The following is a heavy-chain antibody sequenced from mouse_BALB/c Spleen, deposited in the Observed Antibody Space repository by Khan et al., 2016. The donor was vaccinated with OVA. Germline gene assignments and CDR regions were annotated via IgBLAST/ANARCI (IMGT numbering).Heavy chain of an antibody. CDR1: GYTFTTYW. CDR2: INPTSGYT. V-gene: IGHV1-7*01. Sequence: QVQLKQSGAELAKPGASVKMSCKASGYTFTTYWMHLVKQRPGQGLEWIGYINPTSGYTDYNEKFKDRAILSADKSSSTAYMQLSSLTSEDSAGYYCTRDRIDYWGQGTTLTVSS. CDR3: TRDRIDY. J-gene: IGHJ2*01.